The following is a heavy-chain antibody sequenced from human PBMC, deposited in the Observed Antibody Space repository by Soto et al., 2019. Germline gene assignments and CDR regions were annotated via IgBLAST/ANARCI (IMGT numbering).Heavy chain of an antibody. CDR3: ARIKLVEWFFINVDVYDMDV. CDR2: ISSDSRTI. J-gene: IGHJ6*02. Sequence: GGSLRLSCVASGFSLSDNAVNWVRQAPGKGLEWVSFISSDSRTIYYADSVEGRFTVSRDNARNSVSLQMDSLRDEDAAVYYCARIKLVEWFFINVDVYDMDVWGQGTPVTVSS. V-gene: IGHV3-48*02. D-gene: IGHD3-3*01. CDR1: GFSLSDNA.